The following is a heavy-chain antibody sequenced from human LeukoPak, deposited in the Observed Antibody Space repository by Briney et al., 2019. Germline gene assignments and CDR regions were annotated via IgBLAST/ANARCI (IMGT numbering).Heavy chain of an antibody. CDR1: GFTFSSYG. V-gene: IGHV3-30*03. D-gene: IGHD6-13*01. CDR2: ISYDGSNK. J-gene: IGHJ4*02. Sequence: GRSLRLSCAASGFTFSSYGMHWVRQAPGKGLEWVALISYDGSNKYYADSVKGRFTISRDNSKNTLYLQMNSLRAEDTAVYYCARGPAGTGNHFDYWGQGTLVTVSS. CDR3: ARGPAGTGNHFDY.